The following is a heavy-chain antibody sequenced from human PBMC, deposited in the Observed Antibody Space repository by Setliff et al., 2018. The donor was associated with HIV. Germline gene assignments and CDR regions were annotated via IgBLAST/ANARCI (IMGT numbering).Heavy chain of an antibody. J-gene: IGHJ4*02. Sequence: SETLSLTCAVSGGSISSSTWWSWVRQPPGKGLEWIGEIYHNGSTNYNPSLKSRVTISVDKSKNQFSLRLSSVTAADTAVYYCARVGDQYYYDSSGYCTAELFDYWGQGTLVTVSS. CDR1: GGSISSSTW. CDR3: ARVGDQYYYDSSGYCTAELFDY. CDR2: IYHNGST. V-gene: IGHV4-4*02. D-gene: IGHD3-22*01.